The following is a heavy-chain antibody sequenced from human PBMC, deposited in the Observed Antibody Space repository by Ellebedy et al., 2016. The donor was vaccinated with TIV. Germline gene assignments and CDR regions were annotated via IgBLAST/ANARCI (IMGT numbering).Heavy chain of an antibody. D-gene: IGHD5-18*01. Sequence: SETLSLXXAVYGGSFSGYYWSWIRQPPGKGLEWIGEINHSGSTNYNPSLKSRVTISVDTSKNQFSLKLSSVTAADTAVYYCAREVDTGYYFDYWGQGTLVTVSS. CDR3: AREVDTGYYFDY. CDR2: INHSGST. CDR1: GGSFSGYY. J-gene: IGHJ4*02. V-gene: IGHV4-34*01.